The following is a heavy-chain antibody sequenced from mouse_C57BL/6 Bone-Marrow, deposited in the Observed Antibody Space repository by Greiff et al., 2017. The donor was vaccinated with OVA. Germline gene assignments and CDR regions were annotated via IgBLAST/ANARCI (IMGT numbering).Heavy chain of an antibody. J-gene: IGHJ2*01. CDR3: TREGTYYSNYAYFDY. Sequence: QVQLQQPGAELVMPGASVKLSCKASGYTFTSYWMHWVQQRPGQGLEWIGEIDPSDSYTTYNPQFKGMSTLTVDKSSSTAYMQSSSLTSDDSAFYYGTREGTYYSNYAYFDYWGQGTTLTVSS. V-gene: IGHV1-69*01. CDR1: GYTFTSYW. D-gene: IGHD2-5*01. CDR2: IDPSDSYT.